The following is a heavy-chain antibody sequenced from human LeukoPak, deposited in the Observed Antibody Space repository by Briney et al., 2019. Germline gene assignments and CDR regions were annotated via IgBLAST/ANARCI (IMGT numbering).Heavy chain of an antibody. CDR3: ARQAGDYGDYYFDY. CDR2: INHSGST. CDR1: GGSFSGYY. V-gene: IGHV4-34*01. D-gene: IGHD4-17*01. Sequence: PSETLSLTCAVYGGSFSGYYWSWIRQPPGKGLEWIGEINHSGSTNYNPSLKSRVTISVDTSKNQFSLKLSSVTAADTAVYYCARQAGDYGDYYFDYWGQGTLVTVSS. J-gene: IGHJ4*02.